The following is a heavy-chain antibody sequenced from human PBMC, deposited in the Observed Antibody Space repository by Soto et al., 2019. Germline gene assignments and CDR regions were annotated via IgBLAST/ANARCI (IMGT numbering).Heavy chain of an antibody. CDR3: ARSQGYCSGGSCYLSYYYYYGMDV. J-gene: IGHJ6*02. V-gene: IGHV3-48*02. Sequence: SLRLSCASTGFSFSIYSMNWVRQAPGQGLEWVSYISSSSSTIYYADSAKGRFTISRDNAKNSLYLQMNSLRDEDTAVYYCARSQGYCSGGSCYLSYYYYYGMDVWGQGTTVTVSS. D-gene: IGHD2-15*01. CDR1: GFSFSIYS. CDR2: ISSSSSTI.